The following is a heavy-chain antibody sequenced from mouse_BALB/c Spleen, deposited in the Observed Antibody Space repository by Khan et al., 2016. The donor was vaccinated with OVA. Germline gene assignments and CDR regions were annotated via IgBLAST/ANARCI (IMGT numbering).Heavy chain of an antibody. V-gene: IGHV5-6-5*01. CDR1: GFTFSNYT. J-gene: IGHJ2*01. CDR2: ISSGGFT. D-gene: IGHD6-1*01. CDR3: TDGLFLYYFDY. Sequence: EVMLVESGGGLVKPGGSLKLSCAASGFTFSNYTMSWVRQTPETRLEWVASISSGGFTSYPDSVKGRFTISRDNARNILYLQMSSLRSEDTAMDYCTDGLFLYYFDYWGQGTTLTVSS.